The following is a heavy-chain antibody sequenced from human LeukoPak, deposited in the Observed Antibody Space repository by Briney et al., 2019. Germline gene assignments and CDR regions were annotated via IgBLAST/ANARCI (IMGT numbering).Heavy chain of an antibody. CDR3: ARDGAHKNHYYSYYYMDV. V-gene: IGHV4-39*07. D-gene: IGHD3-16*01. CDR1: GDSISNNDYY. Sequence: SETLSLTCSVSGDSISNNDYYWDWIRQPPGKGLEWVASISSGGNTYHNPSLKGRFTISLDTSKNQISLNLNSVTAADTAVYYCARDGAHKNHYYSYYYMDVWGKGTTVTVSS. J-gene: IGHJ6*03. CDR2: ISSGGNT.